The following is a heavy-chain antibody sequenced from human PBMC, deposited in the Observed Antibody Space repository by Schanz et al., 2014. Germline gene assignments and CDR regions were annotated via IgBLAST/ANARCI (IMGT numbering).Heavy chain of an antibody. CDR1: GFIFNDYY. CDR3: AKVWGSDYFYPFDY. J-gene: IGHJ4*02. CDR2: IYGGST. Sequence: VQLVESGGGLVKPGGSLRLSCAASGFIFNDYYMNWIRQAPGKGLEWVSFIYGGSTYYTDSVKGRFTISRDNSKNTLYLQMNSLRAEDTAVYYCAKVWGSDYFYPFDYWGQGTLVTVSS. D-gene: IGHD3-22*01. V-gene: IGHV3-66*01.